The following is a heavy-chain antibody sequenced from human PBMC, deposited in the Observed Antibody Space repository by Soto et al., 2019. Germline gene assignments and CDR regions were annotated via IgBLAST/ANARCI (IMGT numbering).Heavy chain of an antibody. CDR3: ARVPGIYYGMDV. J-gene: IGHJ6*02. V-gene: IGHV1-2*02. D-gene: IGHD3-10*01. Sequence: ASVKVSCKASGYTFTGYYMHWVRQAPGQGLEWMGWINPNSGGTNYAQKFQGRVTMTRDTSISTAYMELSRLRSDDTAVYYCARVPGIYYGMDVWGQGTTVTVSS. CDR1: GYTFTGYY. CDR2: INPNSGGT.